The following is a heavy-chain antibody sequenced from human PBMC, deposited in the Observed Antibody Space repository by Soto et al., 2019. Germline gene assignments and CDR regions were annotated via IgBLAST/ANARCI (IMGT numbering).Heavy chain of an antibody. J-gene: IGHJ4*02. CDR1: GTSISSYY. CDR3: ARYNSYAIDY. CDR2: IHYSGTT. D-gene: IGHD2-8*01. V-gene: IGHV4-59*01. Sequence: KPSETLSLTCTVSGTSISSYYWIWIRQPPGKGLEWIANIHYSGTTNYNPSLASRVTLSVDTSKNQFSLKMTSVTAADRAMYFCARYNSYAIDYWGRGTLVTVSS.